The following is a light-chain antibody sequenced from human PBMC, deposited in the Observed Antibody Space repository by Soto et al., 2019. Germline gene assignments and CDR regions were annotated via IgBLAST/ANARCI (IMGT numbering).Light chain of an antibody. CDR2: DAS. Sequence: EIVLTLSPATLPLSPGERATLSCRASQSISSDLAWYQQKPGQAPRLFIYDASNRVTGIPARFRGSGSGTDVTLTISTLEPEDFAVYYCQQRSSSPRTFGQGTKVEIK. V-gene: IGKV3-11*01. CDR1: QSISSD. J-gene: IGKJ1*01. CDR3: QQRSSSPRT.